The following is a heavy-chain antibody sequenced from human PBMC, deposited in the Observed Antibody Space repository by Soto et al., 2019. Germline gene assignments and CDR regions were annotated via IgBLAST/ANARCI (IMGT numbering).Heavy chain of an antibody. CDR2: IYYSGST. J-gene: IGHJ4*02. V-gene: IGHV4-31*03. CDR1: GGSISSGGYY. Sequence: SETLSLTCTVSGGSISSGGYYWSWIRQHPGKGLEWIGYIYYSGSTYYNPSLKSRVTISVDTSKNQFSLKLSSVTAADTAVYYCARGRGYSGYDSNYFDYWGQGTLVTVS. CDR3: ARGRGYSGYDSNYFDY. D-gene: IGHD5-12*01.